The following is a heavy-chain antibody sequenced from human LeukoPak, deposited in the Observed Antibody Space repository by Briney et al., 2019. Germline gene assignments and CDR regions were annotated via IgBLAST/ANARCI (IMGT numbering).Heavy chain of an antibody. CDR2: ISYDGSNK. J-gene: IGHJ4*02. CDR3: TKEGYYGSGSFPDS. Sequence: PGRSLGLSCEASEFTFSSYGMHWVRQAPGKGLEWVTVISYDGSNKYYADSVKGRFTISRDNSKSALYLQMNSLRAEDTAVYYCTKEGYYGSGSFPDSWGQGTLVTVSS. V-gene: IGHV3-30*18. CDR1: EFTFSSYG. D-gene: IGHD3-10*01.